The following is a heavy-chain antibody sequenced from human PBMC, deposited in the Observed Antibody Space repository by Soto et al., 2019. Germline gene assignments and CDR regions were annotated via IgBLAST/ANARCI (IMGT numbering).Heavy chain of an antibody. CDR1: GFTFDDYA. CDR2: ISWNSGSI. Sequence: GGSLRLSCAASGFTFDDYAMHWVRQAPGKGLEWVSGISWNSGSIGYADSVKGRFTISRDNAKNSLYLQMNSLRAEDTALYYCAKELNFGYSGYDYQLGDAFDIWGQGTMVTVSS. V-gene: IGHV3-9*01. D-gene: IGHD5-12*01. CDR3: AKELNFGYSGYDYQLGDAFDI. J-gene: IGHJ3*02.